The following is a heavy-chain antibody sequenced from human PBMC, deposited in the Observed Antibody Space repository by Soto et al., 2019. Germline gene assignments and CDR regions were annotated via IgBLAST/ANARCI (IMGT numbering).Heavy chain of an antibody. D-gene: IGHD6-19*01. CDR3: ARGPVAGSDF. J-gene: IGHJ4*02. V-gene: IGHV1-18*04. CDR2: ISPYSGET. Sequence: QVQLVQSGAEVKRPAASVKVSCKASGYTFTSYGIVWVRQAPGQGLEWMGWISPYSGETRYAEKFQDRVTLTTDTSTKTAYMDLRNLKSDDTAVYWCARGPVAGSDFWGQGTLVTLSS. CDR1: GYTFTSYG.